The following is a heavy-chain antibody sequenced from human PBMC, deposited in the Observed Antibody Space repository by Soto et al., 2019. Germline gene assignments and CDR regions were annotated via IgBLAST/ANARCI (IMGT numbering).Heavy chain of an antibody. CDR3: ARDSEQQLVPGYFQH. Sequence: QVQLVESGGGVVQPGRSLRLSCAASGFTFSSYAMHWVRQAPGKGLEWVAVISSDGSNKYYADSVKGRFTISRDNSKNTLYLQMNSLRAEDTAVYYCARDSEQQLVPGYFQHWGQGTLVTVSS. CDR2: ISSDGSNK. D-gene: IGHD6-13*01. V-gene: IGHV3-30-3*01. J-gene: IGHJ1*01. CDR1: GFTFSSYA.